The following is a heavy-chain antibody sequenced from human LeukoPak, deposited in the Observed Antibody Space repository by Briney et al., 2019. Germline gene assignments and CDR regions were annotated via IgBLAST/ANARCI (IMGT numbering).Heavy chain of an antibody. V-gene: IGHV1-8*03. D-gene: IGHD1-1*01. J-gene: IGHJ4*02. CDR1: GYTFTCYD. CDR2: MNPNSGNT. CDR3: ARERRRYNWKYFDY. Sequence: GASVKVSCKASGYTFTCYDINWVRQATGQGLEWMGWMNPNSGNTGYAQKFQGRVTITRNTSISTAYMELSSLRSEDTAVYYCARERRRYNWKYFDYWGQGTLVTVSS.